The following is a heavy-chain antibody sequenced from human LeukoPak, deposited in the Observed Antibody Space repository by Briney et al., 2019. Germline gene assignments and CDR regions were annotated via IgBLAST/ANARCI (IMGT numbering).Heavy chain of an antibody. Sequence: GESLKIPFKGSGYRFTSYWIGWVRQMPGKGLEWMGIINPPDSDTRYSPSFQGQVTMSADKSISTAYLQWSSLKASDTAMYYCARDYASGWYDYWGQGTLVIVSS. CDR3: ARDYASGWYDY. D-gene: IGHD6-19*01. V-gene: IGHV5-51*01. CDR2: INPPDSDT. CDR1: GYRFTSYW. J-gene: IGHJ4*02.